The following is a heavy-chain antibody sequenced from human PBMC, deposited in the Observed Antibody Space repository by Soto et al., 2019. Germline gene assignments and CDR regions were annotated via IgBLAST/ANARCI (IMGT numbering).Heavy chain of an antibody. CDR3: ARGAGGYYYYYMDV. CDR2: IYYSGST. J-gene: IGHJ6*03. CDR1: GGSISSSSYY. D-gene: IGHD3-10*01. Sequence: SETLSLTCTVSGGSISSSSYYWGWIRQPPGKGLEWIGSIYYSGSTYYNPSLKSRVTISVDTSKNQFSLKLSSVTAADTAVYYRARGAGGYYYYYMDVWGKGTTVTVSS. V-gene: IGHV4-39*01.